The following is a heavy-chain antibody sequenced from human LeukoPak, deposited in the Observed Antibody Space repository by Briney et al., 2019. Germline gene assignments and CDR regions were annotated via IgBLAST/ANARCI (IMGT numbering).Heavy chain of an antibody. CDR1: GYTFTSYG. CDR2: ISAYNGNT. D-gene: IGHD6-13*01. CDR3: ARGLGLNVAAPLDY. V-gene: IGHV1-18*01. J-gene: IGHJ4*02. Sequence: VASVKVSCKASGYTFTSYGISWVRQAPGQGLEWMGWISAYNGNTNYAQKLQGRVTMTTDTSTSTAYMELRSLRSDDTAVYYCARGLGLNVAAPLDYWGQGTLVTVSS.